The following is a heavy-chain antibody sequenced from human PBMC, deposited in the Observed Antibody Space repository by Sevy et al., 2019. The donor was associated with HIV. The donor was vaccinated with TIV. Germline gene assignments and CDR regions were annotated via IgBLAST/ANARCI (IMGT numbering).Heavy chain of an antibody. J-gene: IGHJ5*02. CDR2: IYSSGST. CDR3: ARQRKMGVPTNNWFDP. CDR1: GGSISSSSYY. V-gene: IGHV4-39*01. D-gene: IGHD2-2*01. Sequence: SGTLSLTCTVSGGSISSSSYYWGWIRQPPGKGLEWIGSIYSSGSTYYNPSLKSRLTISLDTSKNQFSVKLSSVTAADTAVYYCARQRKMGVPTNNWFDPWGQGTLVTVSS.